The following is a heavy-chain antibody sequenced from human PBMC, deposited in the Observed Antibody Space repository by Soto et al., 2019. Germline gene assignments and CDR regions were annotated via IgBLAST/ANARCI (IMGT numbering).Heavy chain of an antibody. Sequence: QVQLQESGPGLGKPAQTLSLTSTVSGGSISSGGYYWSWIRKHPEKDLECIGYIYYSGSTYYNPSLKSRVTISVDTSKHQFSLKLSSVTAADTAVYYCARSANYDILTGYYNVPKFDYWGQGTLVTVSS. J-gene: IGHJ4*02. V-gene: IGHV4-31*03. CDR3: ARSANYDILTGYYNVPKFDY. D-gene: IGHD3-9*01. CDR1: GGSISSGGYY. CDR2: IYYSGST.